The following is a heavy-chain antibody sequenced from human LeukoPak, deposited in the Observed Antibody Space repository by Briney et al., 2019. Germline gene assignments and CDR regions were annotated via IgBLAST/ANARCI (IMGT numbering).Heavy chain of an antibody. CDR3: ARVAGYNGGFDY. CDR2: ISSSSSYI. D-gene: IGHD5-24*01. CDR1: GFTFSSYS. Sequence: GGSLRLSCAASGFTFSSYSMNWVRQAPGKGLEWVSSISSSSSYIYYADSVKGRFTISRDNAKNSLYLQMNSLRAEDTAVYYCARVAGYNGGFDYWGQGTLVTVSS. V-gene: IGHV3-21*04. J-gene: IGHJ4*02.